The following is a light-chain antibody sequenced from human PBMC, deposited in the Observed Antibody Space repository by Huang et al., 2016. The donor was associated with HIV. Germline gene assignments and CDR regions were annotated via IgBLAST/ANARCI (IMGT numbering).Light chain of an antibody. CDR1: QSISSY. CDR2: AAS. Sequence: DIQITQSPSSLSVSVGDRVTITCRASQSISSYLNWYQHKPGKAPKVLIYAASSLRSGVPSRFRGSGSGTDFTLIINNLQPEDFATYFCQQSYSTQYTFGQGTKLEI. CDR3: QQSYSTQYT. V-gene: IGKV1-39*01. J-gene: IGKJ2*01.